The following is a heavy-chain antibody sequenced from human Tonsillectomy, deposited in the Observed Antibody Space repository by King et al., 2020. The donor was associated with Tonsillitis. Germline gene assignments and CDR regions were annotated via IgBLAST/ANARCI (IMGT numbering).Heavy chain of an antibody. CDR3: TRFAAPGYGGCGDY. J-gene: IGHJ4*02. CDR1: GFPFSGSA. Sequence: VQLVESGGGLVQPGGSLKLSCAASGFPFSGSAMHWVRQTPGKGLEWVGRIRTKPNNYATAYAASVTGRFTISRDDSKNTAYLQMNSLKTEDTAVYYCTRFAAPGYGGCGDYGGQGTLVTVSS. D-gene: IGHD4-23*01. V-gene: IGHV3-73*02. CDR2: IRTKPNNYAT.